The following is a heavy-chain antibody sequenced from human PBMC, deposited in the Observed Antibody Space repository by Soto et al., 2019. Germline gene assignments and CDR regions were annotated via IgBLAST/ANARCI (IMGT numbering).Heavy chain of an antibody. CDR3: AHSSMTTVTTMANYFDY. CDR2: IYWDDDK. CDR1: GFSLSTSGVG. J-gene: IGHJ4*02. D-gene: IGHD4-17*01. Sequence: SGPTLVNPTQTLTLTCTFSGFSLSTSGVGVGWIRQPPGKALEWLALIYWDDDKRYSPSLKSRLTITKDTSKNQLVLTMTHMDPVDTATYSCAHSSMTTVTTMANYFDYWGQGTLVTVSS. V-gene: IGHV2-5*02.